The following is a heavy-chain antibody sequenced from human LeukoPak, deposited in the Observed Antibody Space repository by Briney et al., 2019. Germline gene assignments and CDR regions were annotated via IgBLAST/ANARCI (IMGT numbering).Heavy chain of an antibody. CDR3: ARIAVAGTGFPDY. V-gene: IGHV4-59*01. CDR2: IYYSGST. Sequence: SETLSLTCTVSGGSISSYYWSWIRQPPGKGLEWIGYIYYSGSTNYNPSLKGRVTISVDTSKNQFSLKLSSVTAADTAVYYCARIAVAGTGFPDYWGQGTLVTVSS. J-gene: IGHJ4*02. CDR1: GGSISSYY. D-gene: IGHD6-19*01.